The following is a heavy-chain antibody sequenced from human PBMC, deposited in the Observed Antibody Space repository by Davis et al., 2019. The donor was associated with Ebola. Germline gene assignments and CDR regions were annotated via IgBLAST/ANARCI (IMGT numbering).Heavy chain of an antibody. V-gene: IGHV1-18*01. CDR3: ARGKTVAGTRGLSWFDP. J-gene: IGHJ5*02. CDR2: ISAYNGNT. D-gene: IGHD6-19*01. CDR1: AYTFTSYG. Sequence: ASAKVSCKASAYTFTSYGISWVRQAPGQGLEWMGWISAYNGNTNYAQKLQGRVTMTTDTSTSTAYMELSSLRSEDTAVFYCARGKTVAGTRGLSWFDPWGPGTLVTVSS.